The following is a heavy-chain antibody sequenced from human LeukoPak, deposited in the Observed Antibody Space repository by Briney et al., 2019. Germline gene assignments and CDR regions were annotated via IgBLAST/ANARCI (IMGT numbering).Heavy chain of an antibody. CDR1: GFTVSFNY. Sequence: GGSLRLSCAPSGFTVSFNYMSWVRPAPGKGLEWVSVIYSVESIYYTDSVKGRFSTSRDNFKNTLYLQMNSLRAEDTAVYYCARGEDLDFWSGSPMDVWGKGTTVTVSS. J-gene: IGHJ6*03. D-gene: IGHD3-3*01. V-gene: IGHV3-66*02. CDR2: IYSVESI. CDR3: ARGEDLDFWSGSPMDV.